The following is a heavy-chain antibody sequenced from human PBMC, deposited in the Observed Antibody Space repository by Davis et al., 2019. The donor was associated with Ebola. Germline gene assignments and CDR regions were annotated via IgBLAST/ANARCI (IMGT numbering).Heavy chain of an antibody. CDR3: ARGFGATFDY. CDR1: GGSISSYY. CDR2: IYYSGST. Sequence: SETLSLTCTVSGGSISSYYWSWIRQPPGKGLEWIGYIYYSGSTNYNPSLKSRVTIPVDTSTNQFSLKLSSVTAADTAVYYCARGFGATFDYWGQGTLVTVSS. V-gene: IGHV4-59*01. D-gene: IGHD3-16*01. J-gene: IGHJ4*02.